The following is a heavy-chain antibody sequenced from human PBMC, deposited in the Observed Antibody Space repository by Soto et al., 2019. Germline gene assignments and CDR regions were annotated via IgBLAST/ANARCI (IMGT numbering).Heavy chain of an antibody. CDR1: GASIRSSDYF. V-gene: IGHV4-39*01. CDR3: ARHGDRTVFDY. J-gene: IGHJ4*02. D-gene: IGHD2-21*01. CDR2: IYYSGST. Sequence: PSETLSLTCSVSGASIRSSDYFWDWIRQTPGKGLEWIGTIYYSGSTYYNPSLKSRVTMSVDTSKNQFSLILSSVTAADTAVYYCARHGDRTVFDYWAQGTLVTVSS.